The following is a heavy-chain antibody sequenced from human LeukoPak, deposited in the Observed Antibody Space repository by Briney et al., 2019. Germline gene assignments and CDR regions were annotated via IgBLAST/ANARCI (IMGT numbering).Heavy chain of an antibody. D-gene: IGHD3-3*01. Sequence: QPGGSLRLSCAASGFTFSNYAMYWVRQAPGKGPEWVSAISRGGDATYYADSAKGRFTISRDNSKNTLYLQMNSLTAEDTAIYYCARSGIYDYWGQGTLVTVSS. CDR1: GFTFSNYA. V-gene: IGHV3-23*01. CDR3: ARSGIYDY. J-gene: IGHJ4*02. CDR2: ISRGGDAT.